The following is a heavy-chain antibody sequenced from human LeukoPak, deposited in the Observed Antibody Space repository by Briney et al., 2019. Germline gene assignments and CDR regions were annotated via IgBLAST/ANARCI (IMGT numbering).Heavy chain of an antibody. V-gene: IGHV4-4*07. J-gene: IGHJ5*02. Sequence: SETLSLTCTVSGGSISSYYLSWIRQTAGKGLEWIGRMYSSGSNYNPSLKSRVTMSIDTSTNQLSLKLSSVTAADTAVYYCARDSGTTGEVKFDPWGQGTLVTVSS. D-gene: IGHD3-10*01. CDR2: MYSSGS. CDR3: ARDSGTTGEVKFDP. CDR1: GGSISSYY.